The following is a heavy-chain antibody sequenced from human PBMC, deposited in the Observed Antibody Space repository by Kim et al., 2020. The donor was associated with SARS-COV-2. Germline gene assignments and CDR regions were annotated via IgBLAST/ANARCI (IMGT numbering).Heavy chain of an antibody. CDR2: INPNSGGT. V-gene: IGHV1-2*02. CDR1: GYTFTGYY. CDR3: ARDLQYSSSSEGYYYYMDV. D-gene: IGHD6-6*01. Sequence: ASVKVSCKASGYTFTGYYMHWVRQAPGQGLEWMGWINPNSGGTNYAQKFQGRVTMTRDTSISTAYMELSRLRSDDTAVYYCARDLQYSSSSEGYYYYMDVWGKGTTVTVSS. J-gene: IGHJ6*03.